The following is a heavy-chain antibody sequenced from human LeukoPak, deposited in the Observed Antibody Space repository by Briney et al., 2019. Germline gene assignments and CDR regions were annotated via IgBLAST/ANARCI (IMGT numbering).Heavy chain of an antibody. J-gene: IGHJ4*02. CDR2: IIPIFGRA. Sequence: ASVKVSCKASGGTFSTFAISWMRQAPGQGLDWMGGIIPIFGRANYAQKFQGRVTITADESTSTAYMELSSLRSEDTAVYYCASSYDSGRTDNWGQGTLVTVSS. CDR3: ASSYDSGRTDN. D-gene: IGHD3-22*01. CDR1: GGTFSTFA. V-gene: IGHV1-69*13.